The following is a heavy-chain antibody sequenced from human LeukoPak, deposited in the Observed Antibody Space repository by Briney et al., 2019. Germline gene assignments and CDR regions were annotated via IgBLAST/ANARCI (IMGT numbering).Heavy chain of an antibody. J-gene: IGHJ4*02. CDR2: IYYSGST. CDR3: ARAGDYSNFDY. D-gene: IGHD4-11*01. CDR1: GGSISSGGYS. V-gene: IGHV4-30-4*07. Sequence: SETLSLTCAVSGGSISSGGYSWSWIRQPPGKGLEWIGYIYYSGSTYYNPSLKSRVTISVDTSKNQFSLKLSSVTAADTAVYYCARAGDYSNFDYWGQGTLVTVSS.